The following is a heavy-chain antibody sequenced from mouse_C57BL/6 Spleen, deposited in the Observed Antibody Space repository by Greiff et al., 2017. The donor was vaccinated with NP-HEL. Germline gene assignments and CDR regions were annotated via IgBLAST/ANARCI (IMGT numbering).Heavy chain of an antibody. J-gene: IGHJ4*01. CDR2: IYPGDGDT. Sequence: QVQLQQSGAELVKPGASVKISCKASGYAFSSYWMNWVKQRPGKGLEWIGQIYPGDGDTNSNGKFKGKATLTADKSSSPAYMQLSSLTSEDSAVYFCARYDYDGGYYAMDYWGQGTSVTVSS. D-gene: IGHD2-4*01. V-gene: IGHV1-80*01. CDR1: GYAFSSYW. CDR3: ARYDYDGGYYAMDY.